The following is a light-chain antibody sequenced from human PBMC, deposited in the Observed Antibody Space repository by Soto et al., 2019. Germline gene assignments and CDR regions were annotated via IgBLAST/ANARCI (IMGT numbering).Light chain of an antibody. CDR2: SGD. V-gene: IGLV1-44*01. CDR3: AAWDDSLNGVL. Sequence: QSVLTQPPSTSGTPGQRVTISCSGSNSNIGDNAVNWYQKLPGTAPKLLIYSGDQRPSGVPDRFSGSKSGTSASLAITGLQSEDEADYYCAAWDDSLNGVLFGGGTKLTGL. J-gene: IGLJ3*02. CDR1: NSNIGDNA.